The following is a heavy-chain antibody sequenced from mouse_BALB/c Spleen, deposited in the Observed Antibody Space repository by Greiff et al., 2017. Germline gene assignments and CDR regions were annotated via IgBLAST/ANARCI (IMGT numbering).Heavy chain of an antibody. D-gene: IGHD4-1*01. CDR2: INPGSGGT. V-gene: IGHV1-54*01. CDR1: GYAFTNYL. Sequence: VQLVESGAELVRPGTSVKVSCKASGYAFTNYLIEWVKQRPGQGLEWIGVINPGSGGTNYNEKFKGKATLTADKSSSTAYMQLSSLTSDDSAVYFCARTGTGYWGQGTTLTVSS. J-gene: IGHJ2*01. CDR3: ARTGTGY.